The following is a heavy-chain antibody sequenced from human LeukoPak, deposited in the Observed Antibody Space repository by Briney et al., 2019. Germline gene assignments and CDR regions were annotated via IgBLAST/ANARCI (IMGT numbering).Heavy chain of an antibody. J-gene: IGHJ4*02. CDR1: RYTFISYG. CDR2: ISAYNGST. D-gene: IGHD5-12*01. CDR3: AREAAGATEMDY. Sequence: AASVKVSCKASRYTFISYGISWVRQAPGQGLEWMGWISAYNGSTNYAQKLQGGVTMTTDTSTSTAYMELSSLRSEDTAVYYCAREAAGATEMDYWGQGTLVTVSS. V-gene: IGHV1-18*01.